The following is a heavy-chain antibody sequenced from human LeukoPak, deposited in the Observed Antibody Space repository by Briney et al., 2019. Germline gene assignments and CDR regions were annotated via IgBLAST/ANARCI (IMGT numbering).Heavy chain of an antibody. Sequence: GGSLRLSCAASGFTFSSSSMNWVRQAPGKGLEWVSSISSGSNYIYYAASFKGRFTISRDNAKNSLYLQINRLRAQDTAVYYFARDERRGSLEDFWGQGTLVTVSS. CDR3: ARDERRGSLEDF. D-gene: IGHD2-15*01. CDR2: ISSGSNYI. V-gene: IGHV3-21*01. J-gene: IGHJ4*02. CDR1: GFTFSSSS.